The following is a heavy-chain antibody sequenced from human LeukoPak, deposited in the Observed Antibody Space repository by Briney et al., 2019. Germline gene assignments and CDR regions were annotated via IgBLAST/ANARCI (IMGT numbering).Heavy chain of an antibody. CDR1: GGSISSSSYY. CDR3: ARHRSYGRYAFDI. Sequence: SETLSLTCTVSGGSISSSSYYWGWIRQPPGKGLEWIGSIYDSGSTYYSPSLQSRVTISVDTSKNQFSLKLSSVTAADTAVYYCARHRSYGRYAFDIWGQGTMVTVSS. J-gene: IGHJ3*02. D-gene: IGHD5-18*01. V-gene: IGHV4-39*01. CDR2: IYDSGST.